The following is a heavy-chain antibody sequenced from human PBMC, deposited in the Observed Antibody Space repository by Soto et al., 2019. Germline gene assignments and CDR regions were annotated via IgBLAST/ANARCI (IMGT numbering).Heavy chain of an antibody. D-gene: IGHD3-10*01. CDR1: GGTYSSYA. V-gene: IGHV1-69*12. J-gene: IGHJ6*02. CDR3: ALHYGSGNNYYYYGMDV. CDR2: IIPIFGTA. Sequence: QVQLVQSGAEVKKPGSSLKVSCKASGGTYSSYAISWVGQAPGKWLEWMGGIIPIFGTADYAQKFQGRVTITADESTSTAYMELSSLRSEDTAVDYCALHYGSGNNYYYYGMDVWGQGTTVTVSS.